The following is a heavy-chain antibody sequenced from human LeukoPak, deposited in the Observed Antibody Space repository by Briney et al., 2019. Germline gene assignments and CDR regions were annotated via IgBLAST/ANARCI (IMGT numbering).Heavy chain of an antibody. V-gene: IGHV3-11*04. Sequence: PGGSLRLSCAASGFTFSNYWMSWVRQAPGKGLEWVSYISSSGSTIYYADSVKGRFTISRDNAKNSLYLQMNSLRAEDTAVYYCARERSPGYRYYFDYWGQGTLVTVSS. CDR2: ISSSGSTI. CDR3: ARERSPGYRYYFDY. J-gene: IGHJ4*02. D-gene: IGHD3-16*02. CDR1: GFTFSNYW.